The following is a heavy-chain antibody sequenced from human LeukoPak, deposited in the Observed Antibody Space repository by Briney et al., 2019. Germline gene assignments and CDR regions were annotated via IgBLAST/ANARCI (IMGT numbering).Heavy chain of an antibody. D-gene: IGHD3-22*01. CDR1: GGTFSSYA. CDR3: ARSGYYDSSGYPFDY. Sequence: SVKVSCKASGGTFSSYAISWVRQAPGQGLEWMGRIIPIFGIANYAQKFQGRVTITADKSTSTAYMELSSLRSEDTAVYYRARSGYYDSSGYPFDYWGQGTLVTVSS. V-gene: IGHV1-69*04. CDR2: IIPIFGIA. J-gene: IGHJ4*02.